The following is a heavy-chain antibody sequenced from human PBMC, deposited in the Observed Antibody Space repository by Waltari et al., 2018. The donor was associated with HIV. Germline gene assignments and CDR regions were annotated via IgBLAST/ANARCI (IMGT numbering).Heavy chain of an antibody. CDR2: IRYDGSNK. CDR3: AKDGGLTAGFDY. Sequence: QVQLVESGGGVVQPGGSLRLSCAASGFTFSSYGMHWVRQAPGKGLEWVAFIRYDGSNKYYADSVKGRFTISRDNSKNTLYLQMNSLRAEDTAVYYCAKDGGLTAGFDYWGQGTLVTVSS. D-gene: IGHD3-16*01. V-gene: IGHV3-30*02. J-gene: IGHJ4*02. CDR1: GFTFSSYG.